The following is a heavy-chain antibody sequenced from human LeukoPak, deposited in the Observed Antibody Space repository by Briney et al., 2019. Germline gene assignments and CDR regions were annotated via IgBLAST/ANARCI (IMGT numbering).Heavy chain of an antibody. CDR1: GYTFTGYY. CDR3: ASGDCSSTSCYRNYYYYYGMDV. CDR2: INPNSGGT. Sequence: ASVKVCCTASGYTFTGYYMHWVRQAPGPGLELMGWINPNSGGTNYAQKFQGRVTMTRDTSISTAYMELSRLRSDDTAVYYCASGDCSSTSCYRNYYYYYGMDVWGQATTVTVSS. D-gene: IGHD2-2*01. V-gene: IGHV1-2*02. J-gene: IGHJ6*02.